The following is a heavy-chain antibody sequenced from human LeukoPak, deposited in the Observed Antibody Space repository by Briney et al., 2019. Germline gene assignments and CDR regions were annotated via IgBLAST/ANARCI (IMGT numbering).Heavy chain of an antibody. CDR2: INHSGST. V-gene: IGHV4-30-2*01. D-gene: IGHD3-9*01. Sequence: PSETLSLTCAVSGGSISSGGYSWSWIRQPPGKGLEWIGEINHSGSTNYNPSLKSRVTISVDTPKNQFSLKLSSVTAADTAVYYCARRTFSGYLFDYWGQGTLVTVSS. CDR1: GGSISSGGYS. J-gene: IGHJ4*02. CDR3: ARRTFSGYLFDY.